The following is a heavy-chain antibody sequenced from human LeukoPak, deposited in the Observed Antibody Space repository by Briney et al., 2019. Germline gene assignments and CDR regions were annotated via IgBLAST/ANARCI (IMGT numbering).Heavy chain of an antibody. Sequence: GGSLRLSCAASGSTFSSYSMNWVRQAPGKGLEWVSSISSSSSYIYYADSVKGRFTISRDNAKNSLYLQMNSLRAEDTAVYYCARDRGIAAAETDYWGQGTLVTVSS. CDR1: GSTFSSYS. D-gene: IGHD6-13*01. CDR2: ISSSSSYI. J-gene: IGHJ4*02. V-gene: IGHV3-21*01. CDR3: ARDRGIAAAETDY.